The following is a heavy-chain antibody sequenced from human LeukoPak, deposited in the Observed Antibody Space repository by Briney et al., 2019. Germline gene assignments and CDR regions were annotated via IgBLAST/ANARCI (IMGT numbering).Heavy chain of an antibody. V-gene: IGHV1-69*13. CDR1: GYTFTSYY. CDR3: ARRPVYYDSSGYFDY. D-gene: IGHD3-22*01. Sequence: SVKVSCKASGYTFTSYYMHWVRQAPGQGLEWMGGIIPIFGTANYAQKFQGRVTITADESTSTAYMELSSLRSEDTAVYYCARRPVYYDSSGYFDYWGQGTLVTVSS. J-gene: IGHJ4*02. CDR2: IIPIFGTA.